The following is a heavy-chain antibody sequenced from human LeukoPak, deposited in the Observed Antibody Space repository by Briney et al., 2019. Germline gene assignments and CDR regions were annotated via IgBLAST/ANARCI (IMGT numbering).Heavy chain of an antibody. D-gene: IGHD1-1*01. CDR3: AKDRTGTTGADWFDP. CDR1: GFTFSSYS. CDR2: ISGTGDRT. J-gene: IGHJ5*02. V-gene: IGHV3-23*01. Sequence: PGGSLRLSCAASGFTFSSYSMNWVRQAPGKGLEWVSAISGTGDRTYYADSVKGRFTISRDNDKNTLFLQMNSLRAEDTAVYYCAKDRTGTTGADWFDPWGQGTLVTVSS.